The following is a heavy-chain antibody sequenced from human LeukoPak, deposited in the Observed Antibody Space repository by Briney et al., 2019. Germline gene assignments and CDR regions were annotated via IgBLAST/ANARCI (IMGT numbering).Heavy chain of an antibody. J-gene: IGHJ4*02. CDR1: GFTVSSNY. Sequence: GGSLRLSCAASGFTVSSNYMSWVRQAPGKGLEWVSVIYSGGSTYYADPVKGRFTISRDNSKNTLYLQMNSLRAEDTAVYYCARDNGNPDFWSGYFDYWGQGTLVTVSS. V-gene: IGHV3-66*02. CDR3: ARDNGNPDFWSGYFDY. CDR2: IYSGGST. D-gene: IGHD3-3*01.